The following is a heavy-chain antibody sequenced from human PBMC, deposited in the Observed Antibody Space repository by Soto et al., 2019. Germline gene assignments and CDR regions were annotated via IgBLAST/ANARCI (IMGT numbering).Heavy chain of an antibody. Sequence: EVQLLESGGGLVQPGGSLRLSCAASGFTFSSYAMSWVRQAPGKGLEWVSAISGSGGSTYYADSVKGRFTISRDNSKNTLYLQMNSLRAEDTSVYYCATEIWDCSGGSCHSFYFQHWGQGTLVTVSS. CDR3: ATEIWDCSGGSCHSFYFQH. J-gene: IGHJ1*01. CDR1: GFTFSSYA. V-gene: IGHV3-23*01. CDR2: ISGSGGST. D-gene: IGHD2-15*01.